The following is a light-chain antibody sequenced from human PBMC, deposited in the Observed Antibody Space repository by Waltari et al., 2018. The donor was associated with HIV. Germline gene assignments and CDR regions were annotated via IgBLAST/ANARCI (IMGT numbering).Light chain of an antibody. V-gene: IGLV1-44*01. CDR3: AAWDDSLIGPG. CDR2: SNN. CDR1: SSNIGSNT. J-gene: IGLJ3*02. Sequence: QSVLTQPPSASGTPGQRVTISCSGSSSNIGSNTVNWYQQLPGTAPKLLIYSNNQRPSGVPDRLSGSKSGTSASLAISGLQSEDEANYYCAAWDDSLIGPGFGGGTKLTVL.